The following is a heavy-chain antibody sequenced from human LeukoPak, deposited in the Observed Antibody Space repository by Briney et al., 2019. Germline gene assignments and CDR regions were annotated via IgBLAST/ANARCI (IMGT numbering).Heavy chain of an antibody. V-gene: IGHV1-2*02. Sequence: ASVKVSCKASGYTFTDYYMHWVRQAPGQGLEWMGWINPNSGGTNYAQKFQGRITMTRDTSISTAYMELSRLRSDDTAVFYCAREEVIAAAGPTLDYWGQGALVTVSS. D-gene: IGHD6-13*01. CDR1: GYTFTDYY. CDR2: INPNSGGT. CDR3: AREEVIAAAGPTLDY. J-gene: IGHJ4*02.